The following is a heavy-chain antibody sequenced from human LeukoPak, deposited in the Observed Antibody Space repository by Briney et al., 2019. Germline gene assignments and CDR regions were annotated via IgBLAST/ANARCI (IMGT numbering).Heavy chain of an antibody. CDR3: ARASTLTTVTYDY. D-gene: IGHD4-17*01. J-gene: IGHJ4*02. Sequence: GGSLRLSCAASGFIFSSYAMHWVRQAPGKGLEWVAVISYDGSNKYYADSVKGRFTISRDNSKNTLYLQMNSLRAEDTAVYYCARASTLTTVTYDYWGQGTLVTVSS. CDR1: GFIFSSYA. V-gene: IGHV3-30*04. CDR2: ISYDGSNK.